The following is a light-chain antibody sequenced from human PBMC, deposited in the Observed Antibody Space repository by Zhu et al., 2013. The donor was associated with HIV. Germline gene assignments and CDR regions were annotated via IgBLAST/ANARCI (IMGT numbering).Light chain of an antibody. CDR3: QQYNNWPLRT. CDR1: RDLKTN. Sequence: ELVMTQSPATLSVSLGDRVTLSCRAGRDLKTNLAWYQQKPGQAPRLLIYGASSRATGIPARFSGSGSGTEFTLTITSLQSEDFAVYYCQQYNNWPLRTFGQGTRVEI. V-gene: IGKV3-15*01. J-gene: IGKJ1*01. CDR2: GAS.